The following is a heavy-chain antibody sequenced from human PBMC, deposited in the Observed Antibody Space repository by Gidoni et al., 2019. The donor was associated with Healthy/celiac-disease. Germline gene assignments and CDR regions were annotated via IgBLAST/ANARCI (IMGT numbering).Heavy chain of an antibody. CDR2: IIPIFGTA. D-gene: IGHD5-18*01. V-gene: IGHV1-69*06. Sequence: QVQLVQSGAEVKKPGSSVTVSCQASGGTFSSYAISWVRQAPGQGLEWMGRIIPIFGTANYAQKFQGRVTITADKSTSTAYMELSSLRSEDTAVYYCARKNSYGYYYYYGMDVWGQGTTVTVSS. CDR1: GGTFSSYA. J-gene: IGHJ6*02. CDR3: ARKNSYGYYYYYGMDV.